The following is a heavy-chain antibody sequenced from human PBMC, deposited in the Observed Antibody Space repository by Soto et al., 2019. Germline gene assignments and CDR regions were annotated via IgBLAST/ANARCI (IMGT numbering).Heavy chain of an antibody. CDR3: ARLHGYGISSNCHGHYAMDV. CDR1: GAPVSSSTST. D-gene: IGHD2-2*01. CDR2: IYYRGST. J-gene: IGHJ6*01. Sequence: QLQLQESGPGLVKPSEPLSLTCTVSGAPVSSSTSTWGGIRQPPGEGLEWIGRIYYRGSTYSNPSLISRVTAAVDTSKNLFSLKVTSVTAADSAVYDCARLHGYGISSNCHGHYAMDVW. V-gene: IGHV4-39*01.